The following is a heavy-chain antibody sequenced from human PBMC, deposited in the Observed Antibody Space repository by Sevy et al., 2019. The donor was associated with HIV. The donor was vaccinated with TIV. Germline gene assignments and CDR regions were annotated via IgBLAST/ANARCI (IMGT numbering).Heavy chain of an antibody. D-gene: IGHD3-10*01. J-gene: IGHJ5*01. V-gene: IGHV4-59*08. CDR3: AGENAWGRVDS. CDR2: IYYNGHI. CDR1: GGSITSLY. Sequence: SETLSLTCTVSGGSITSLYWNWIRQPPGKGLEWIANIYYNGHINYNPSLKSRVTLSLDTSKNQFSLRLSSVTAADTAMYYCAGENAWGRVDSWGQGTLVTVSS.